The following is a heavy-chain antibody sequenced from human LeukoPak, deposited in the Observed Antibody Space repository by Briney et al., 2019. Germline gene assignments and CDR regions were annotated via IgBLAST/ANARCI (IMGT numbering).Heavy chain of an antibody. Sequence: SETLSLTCTVSGGSISSGSYYWSWIRQPAGKGLEWIGRIYTSGSTNYNPSLKSRVTISVDTSKNQFSLKLSSVTAADTAVYYCARGGLGIDYWGQGTLVTVSS. D-gene: IGHD3-10*01. CDR3: ARGGLGIDY. CDR1: GGSISSGSYY. V-gene: IGHV4-61*02. J-gene: IGHJ4*02. CDR2: IYTSGST.